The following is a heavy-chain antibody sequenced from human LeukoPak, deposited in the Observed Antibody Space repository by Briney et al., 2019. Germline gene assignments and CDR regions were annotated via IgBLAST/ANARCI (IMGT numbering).Heavy chain of an antibody. Sequence: ASVKVSCKASGGTFSNYAISWVRQAPGQGLEWMGWINPNIGGTHYAQKFRGRVTMTRDTSINTAYMELSSLTSDDTAVYYCAKADSHRGYSYATLAYYYMDVWGEGTTVTLSS. D-gene: IGHD5-18*01. J-gene: IGHJ6*03. CDR1: GGTFSNYA. V-gene: IGHV1-2*02. CDR3: AKADSHRGYSYATLAYYYMDV. CDR2: INPNIGGT.